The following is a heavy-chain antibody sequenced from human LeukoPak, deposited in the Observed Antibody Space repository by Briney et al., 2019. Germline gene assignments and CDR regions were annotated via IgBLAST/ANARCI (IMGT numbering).Heavy chain of an antibody. V-gene: IGHV4-38-2*02. J-gene: IGHJ5*02. Sequence: PSETLSLTCTVSGYSVSSGYYWGWIRQPPGKGLEWIGSMYHSGDTYYNPSLKSRVTISVDKSKNQFSLKLSSVTAADTAVYYCARVWRRGEYIWFDPWGQGTLVTVSS. D-gene: IGHD2/OR15-2a*01. CDR3: ARVWRRGEYIWFDP. CDR2: MYHSGDT. CDR1: GYSVSSGYY.